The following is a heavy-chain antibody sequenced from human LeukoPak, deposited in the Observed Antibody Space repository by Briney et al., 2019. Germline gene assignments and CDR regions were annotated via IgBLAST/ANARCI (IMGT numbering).Heavy chain of an antibody. CDR2: VYYSDRT. CDR3: ARAGDILTGYCFDY. Sequence: PSQTLSLTCTVSGGSTSSAPYYWSWIRQHPGKGLEWIGYVYYSDRTYYNPSLKSRLTISADTSKNQLSLRLSSVTAADTAVYYCARAGDILTGYCFDYWGQGALVTVSS. CDR1: GGSTSSAPYY. J-gene: IGHJ4*02. V-gene: IGHV4-31*03. D-gene: IGHD3-9*01.